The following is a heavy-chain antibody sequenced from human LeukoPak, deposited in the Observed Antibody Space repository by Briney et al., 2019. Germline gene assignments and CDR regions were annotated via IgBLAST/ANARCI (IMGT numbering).Heavy chain of an antibody. J-gene: IGHJ4*02. CDR1: GFTFSDYW. D-gene: IGHD4-17*01. Sequence: GGSLRLSCAASGFTFSDYWMSWVRQAPGKGLEWVSNIQEDGSAQYSVDSVKGRFTISRDNAKNSLYLQMNSLRVDDTAVYYCARVAYGDRYWGQGTLVTVSS. CDR3: ARVAYGDRY. CDR2: IQEDGSAQ. V-gene: IGHV3-7*01.